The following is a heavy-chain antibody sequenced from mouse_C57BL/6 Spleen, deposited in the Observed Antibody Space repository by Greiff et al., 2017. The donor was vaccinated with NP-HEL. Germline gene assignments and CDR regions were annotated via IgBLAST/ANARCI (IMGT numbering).Heavy chain of an antibody. CDR2: INPNNGGT. Sequence: VQLQQSGPELVKPGASVKIPCKASGYTFTDYNMDWVKQSHGKSLEWIGDINPNNGGTIYNQKFKGKATLTVDKSSSTAYMELRSLTSEDTAVYYCARQTAQATAMDYWGQGTSVTVSS. CDR1: GYTFTDYN. D-gene: IGHD3-2*02. V-gene: IGHV1-18*01. CDR3: ARQTAQATAMDY. J-gene: IGHJ4*01.